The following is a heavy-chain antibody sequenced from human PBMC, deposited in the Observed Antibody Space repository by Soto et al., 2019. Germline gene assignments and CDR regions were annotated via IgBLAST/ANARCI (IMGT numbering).Heavy chain of an antibody. CDR3: ARADELELHPFDY. D-gene: IGHD1-7*01. V-gene: IGHV4-38-2*01. CDR2: IYHSGST. Sequence: SETLSLTCAVSGYSISSGYYWGWIRQPPGKGLEWIGSIYHSGSTYYNPSLKSRVTISVDTSKNQFSLKLSSVTAADPAVYYCARADELELHPFDYWGQGTLVTVSS. CDR1: GYSISSGYY. J-gene: IGHJ4*02.